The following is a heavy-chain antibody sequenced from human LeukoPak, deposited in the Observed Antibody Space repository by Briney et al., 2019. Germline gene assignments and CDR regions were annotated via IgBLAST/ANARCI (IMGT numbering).Heavy chain of an antibody. CDR3: ARDPYYDFWSAVDY. D-gene: IGHD3-3*01. CDR1: GFTFSNYY. Sequence: GGSLRLSCAASGFTFSNYYMSWVRQAPGKGLEWVANIKQDGSEKYYVDSVKGRFTISRDNAKNSLYLQMNSLRAEDTAVYYCARDPYYDFWSAVDYWGQGTLVTVSS. J-gene: IGHJ4*02. CDR2: IKQDGSEK. V-gene: IGHV3-7*01.